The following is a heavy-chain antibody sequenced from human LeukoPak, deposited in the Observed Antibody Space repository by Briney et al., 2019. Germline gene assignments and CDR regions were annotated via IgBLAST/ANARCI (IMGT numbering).Heavy chain of an antibody. D-gene: IGHD2-15*01. CDR1: GFTFSRYA. CDR3: ARGSCSGGSCYYYYFYYMDV. Sequence: GGSLRLSCAASGFTFSRYAMHWVRQAPGKGLEWVAVISYDGSNKYYADSVKGRFTISRDNSKNTLYLQMNSLRAEDTAVYYCARGSCSGGSCYYYYFYYMDVWGKGTTVTVSS. V-gene: IGHV3-30*01. CDR2: ISYDGSNK. J-gene: IGHJ6*03.